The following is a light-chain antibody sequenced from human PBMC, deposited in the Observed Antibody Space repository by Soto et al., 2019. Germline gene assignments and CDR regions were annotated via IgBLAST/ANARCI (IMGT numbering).Light chain of an antibody. CDR3: GSYTTSYTWV. Sequence: QSALTQPASVSGSPGQSITISCTGTSSDVGGYTYVSWYQQHPGKAPKLMIYDVSNRPSGVSNRFSGSKSGNTASLTISGLQAEDEADYYCGSYTTSYTWVFGGGTKVTVL. V-gene: IGLV2-14*01. J-gene: IGLJ3*02. CDR2: DVS. CDR1: SSDVGGYTY.